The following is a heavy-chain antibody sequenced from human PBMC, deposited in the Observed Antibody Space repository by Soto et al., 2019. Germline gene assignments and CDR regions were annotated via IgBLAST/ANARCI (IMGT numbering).Heavy chain of an antibody. Sequence: PSETLSLTCTVSGGSISSGNFYWSWIRQPPGKGLEWIGYIYFSGSTSYSPSLKSRLTISLNTSNNQFSLKLTSVTAADTAVYSGAHDPQGGNIYFDLGGRGARATVSS. CDR3: AHDPQGGNIYFDL. CDR1: GGSISSGNFY. D-gene: IGHD5-12*01. J-gene: IGHJ4*02. V-gene: IGHV4-30-4*01. CDR2: IYFSGST.